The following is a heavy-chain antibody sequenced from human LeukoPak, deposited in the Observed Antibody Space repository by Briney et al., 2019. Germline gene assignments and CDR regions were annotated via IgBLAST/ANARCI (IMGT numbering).Heavy chain of an antibody. CDR2: IWYDGSNK. D-gene: IGHD3-22*01. Sequence: QSGRPLRLSCAASGFTFSSYGMHWVRQAPGKGLEWVAVIWYDGSNKYYADSVKGRFTISRDNSKNTLYLQMNSLRTEDTAVYYCARDIRDYYDSSGYWSDAFDIWGQGTMVTVSS. CDR1: GFTFSSYG. J-gene: IGHJ3*02. CDR3: ARDIRDYYDSSGYWSDAFDI. V-gene: IGHV3-33*01.